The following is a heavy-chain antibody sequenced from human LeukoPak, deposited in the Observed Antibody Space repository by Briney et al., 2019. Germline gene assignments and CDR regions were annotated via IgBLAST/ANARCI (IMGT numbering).Heavy chain of an antibody. J-gene: IGHJ4*02. CDR3: ARAVGARTHYYFDY. D-gene: IGHD1-26*01. Sequence: AGRSLRLSCAASGFTFSDYYMSWIRQAPGKGLEWVSYISSSGSTIYYADSVKGRFTISRDNAKNSLYLQMNSLRAEDTAVYYCARAVGARTHYYFDYWGQGTLVTVSS. CDR2: ISSSGSTI. CDR1: GFTFSDYY. V-gene: IGHV3-11*01.